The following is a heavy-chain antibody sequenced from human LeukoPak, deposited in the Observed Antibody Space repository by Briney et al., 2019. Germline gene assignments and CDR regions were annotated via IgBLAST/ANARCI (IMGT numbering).Heavy chain of an antibody. CDR2: IGWNGGAI. CDR1: GFTFGDYG. CDR3: ARVQCTDLKRSSNGRFHY. V-gene: IGHV3-9*01. J-gene: IGHJ4*02. Sequence: GGSLRLSCAVFGFTFGDYGIHWVRQAPGKGLEWVSGIGWNGGAIGYADAVKGRFTISRDNAKKSLYLQMNILRADDTSFYYCARVQCTDLKRSSNGRFHYRGQGTIVTVSS. D-gene: IGHD5-24*01.